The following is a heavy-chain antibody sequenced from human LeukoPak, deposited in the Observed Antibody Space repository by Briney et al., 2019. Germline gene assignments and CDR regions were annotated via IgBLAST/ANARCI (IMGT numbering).Heavy chain of an antibody. CDR2: INPNSGGT. CDR3: ATIPDYGGNSVDLHNGNFDY. D-gene: IGHD4-23*01. Sequence: ASVKVSCKAPGYTFTGYYMHWVRQGPGQGLEWMGWINPNSGGTNYAQKFQGRVTMTRDTSISTAYMELSRLRSDDTAVYYCATIPDYGGNSVDLHNGNFDYWGQGTLVTVSS. CDR1: GYTFTGYY. J-gene: IGHJ4*02. V-gene: IGHV1-2*02.